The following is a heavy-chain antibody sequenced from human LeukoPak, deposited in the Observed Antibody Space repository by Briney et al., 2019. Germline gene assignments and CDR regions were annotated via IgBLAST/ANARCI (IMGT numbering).Heavy chain of an antibody. J-gene: IGHJ4*02. CDR2: ISGSGGST. V-gene: IGHV3-23*01. CDR1: GFTFSSYA. D-gene: IGHD3-22*01. Sequence: PGGPLSLSCAASGFTFSSYAMSWVRKAQGKGLEWVSAISGSGGSTYYADSVKGRCTISRDNSKNTLYLQMNSLRAEDTAVYYCAKSPPGYYDSSGYSTTVYWGQGTLVTVSS. CDR3: AKSPPGYYDSSGYSTTVY.